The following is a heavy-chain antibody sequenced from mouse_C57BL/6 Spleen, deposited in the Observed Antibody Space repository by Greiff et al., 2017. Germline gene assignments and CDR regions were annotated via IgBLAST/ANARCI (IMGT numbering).Heavy chain of an antibody. J-gene: IGHJ1*03. CDR1: GFSFNTYA. Sequence: EVKLEESGGGLVQPKGSLKLSCAASGFSFNTYAMNWVRQAPGKGLEWVARIRSKSNNYATYYADSVKDRFTISRDDSESMLYLQMNNLKTEDTAMYYCVRPPGGWHDAWYFDVWGTGTTVTVSS. D-gene: IGHD2-12*01. CDR3: VRPPGGWHDAWYFDV. V-gene: IGHV10-1*01. CDR2: IRSKSNNYAT.